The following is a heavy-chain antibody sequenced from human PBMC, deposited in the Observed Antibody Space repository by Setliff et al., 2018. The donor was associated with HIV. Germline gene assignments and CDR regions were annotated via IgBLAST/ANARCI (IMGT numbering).Heavy chain of an antibody. CDR3: VSGPLSGYGYYFDY. V-gene: IGHV4-38-2*01. J-gene: IGHJ4*02. CDR2: IYHSGTT. CDR1: GYSISSGHY. D-gene: IGHD3-3*01. Sequence: SETLSLTCAVSGYSISSGHYWGWIRQPPGKGLEWIGSIYHSGTTYDNPSLKSRVTISVDTSKNQFSLKLRSVTAADTAVYYCVSGPLSGYGYYFDYWGQGALVTVSS.